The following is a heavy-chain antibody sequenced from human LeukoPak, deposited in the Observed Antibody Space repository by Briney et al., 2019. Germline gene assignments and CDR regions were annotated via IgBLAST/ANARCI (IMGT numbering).Heavy chain of an antibody. CDR1: GFTFDDYG. CDR2: INWNGGST. CDR3: ARDPPSYCSGGSCQLIY. D-gene: IGHD2-15*01. V-gene: IGHV3-20*04. Sequence: GGSLRLSCAASGFTFDDYGMSWVRQAPGKGLEWVSGINWNGGSTGYADSVKGRFTISRDNAENSLYLQMNSLRAEDTALYYCARDPPSYCSGGSCQLIYWGQGTLATVSS. J-gene: IGHJ4*02.